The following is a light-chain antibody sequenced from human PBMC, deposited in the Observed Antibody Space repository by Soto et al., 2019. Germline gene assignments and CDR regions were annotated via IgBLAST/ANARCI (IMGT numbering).Light chain of an antibody. CDR1: QGIRIE. V-gene: IGKV1-17*01. CDR2: AAS. J-gene: IGKJ1*01. Sequence: TCRASQGIRIELGWYQQKPGKPPKRLIYAASSLQSGVPSRFSGSGSGTELILTFSSGQPEDVVSYYCLQPYSFPRTFGQGTKLDIK. CDR3: LQPYSFPRT.